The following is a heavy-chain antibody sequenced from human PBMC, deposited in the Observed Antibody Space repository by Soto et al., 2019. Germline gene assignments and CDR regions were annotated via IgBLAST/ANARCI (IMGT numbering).Heavy chain of an antibody. CDR3: GRDDYGIFPY. CDR1: GYSISAYY. Sequence: ASVKVSCKASGYSISAYYIHWVRQAPGQGLEWMGWIDPKNGGTVSAQKFQGRLTMTRDTSISTVYMDLSGLTSDDTALYYCGRDDYGIFPYWGQGTLVTVSS. V-gene: IGHV1-2*02. CDR2: IDPKNGGT. J-gene: IGHJ4*02. D-gene: IGHD3-10*01.